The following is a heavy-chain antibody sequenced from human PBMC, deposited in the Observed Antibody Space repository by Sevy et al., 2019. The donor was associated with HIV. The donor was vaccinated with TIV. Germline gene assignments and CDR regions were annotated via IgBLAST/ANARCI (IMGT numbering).Heavy chain of an antibody. V-gene: IGHV3-21*01. CDR3: ARERGGSYYDSSGYVVDY. J-gene: IGHJ4*02. Sequence: GGSLRLSCAASGFTFSSYSMNWVRQAPGKGLEWVSSISSSSSYIYYADSVKGRFTISRDNAKNSLYLQMNSLRAEDTAVYYCARERGGSYYDSSGYVVDYWGQRTLVTVSS. CDR1: GFTFSSYS. CDR2: ISSSSSYI. D-gene: IGHD3-22*01.